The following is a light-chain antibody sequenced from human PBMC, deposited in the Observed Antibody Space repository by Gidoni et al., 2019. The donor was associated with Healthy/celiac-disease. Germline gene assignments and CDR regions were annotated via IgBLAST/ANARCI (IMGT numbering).Light chain of an antibody. J-gene: IGLJ1*01. CDR1: SSDVGGYNY. CDR3: SSYTSSSTPLYV. CDR2: DVS. V-gene: IGLV2-14*01. Sequence: QAALTQPASGSGSPGQSITISCTGTSSDVGGYNYVSWYQQHPGKAPKLIIYDVSNRPSGVSNRFSGSKSGNTASLTISGLQAEDEADYYCSSYTSSSTPLYVFGTGTKVTVL.